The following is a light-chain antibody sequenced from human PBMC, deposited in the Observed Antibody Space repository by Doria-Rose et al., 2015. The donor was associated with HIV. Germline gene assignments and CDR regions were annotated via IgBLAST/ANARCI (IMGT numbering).Light chain of an antibody. Sequence: TPGQPASISCRSSQSLLHTIGYNYSDWYLQKPGQSPQLLIYLGSNRASGVPGRFGGSGSGTDFTLKISRVEAEDVGVYYCMQALQTPYTFGQGTKLEIK. CDR2: LGS. CDR3: MQALQTPYT. V-gene: IGKV2-28*01. CDR1: QSLLHTIGYNY. J-gene: IGKJ2*01.